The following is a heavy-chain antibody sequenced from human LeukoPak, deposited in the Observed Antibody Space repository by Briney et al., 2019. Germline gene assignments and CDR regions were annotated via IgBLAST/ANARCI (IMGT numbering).Heavy chain of an antibody. CDR3: ARSGSGWYRFFDY. D-gene: IGHD6-19*01. J-gene: IGHJ4*02. CDR1: GFTFSSYS. CDR2: ISSSSSTI. Sequence: GGSLRLSCAVSGFTFSSYSMNWVRQAPGKGLEWVSYISSSSSTIYYADSVKGRFTISRDNAKNSLDLQMNSLRDEDTAVYYCARSGSGWYRFFDYWGQGTLVTVSS. V-gene: IGHV3-48*02.